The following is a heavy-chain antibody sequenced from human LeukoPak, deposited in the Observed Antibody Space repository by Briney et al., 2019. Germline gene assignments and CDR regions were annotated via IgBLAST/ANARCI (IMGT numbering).Heavy chain of an antibody. CDR1: GYTFTGYY. V-gene: IGHV1-2*02. Sequence: GASVKVSCKASGYTFTGYYMHWVRQAPGQGLEWMGWINPSSGGTNYAQKFQGRVTMTRDTSISTAYMELSRLRSDDTAVYYCARDVGLWFGETSFDYWGQGTLVTVSS. J-gene: IGHJ4*02. D-gene: IGHD3-10*01. CDR2: INPSSGGT. CDR3: ARDVGLWFGETSFDY.